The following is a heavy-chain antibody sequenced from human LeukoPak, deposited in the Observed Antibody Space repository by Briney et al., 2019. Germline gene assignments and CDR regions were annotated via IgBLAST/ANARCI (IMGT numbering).Heavy chain of an antibody. CDR2: IYGGGST. CDR1: GLSVSSSF. V-gene: IGHV3-53*01. D-gene: IGHD6-19*01. J-gene: IGHJ4*02. CDR3: ASWPVGWYGEDS. Sequence: GGSLRLSCAATGLSVSSSFMSWVRQAPGKGLEWVSAIYGGGSTYYADSVKGRFTISRDTPKNTLYLQMNSLRVEDTAVYYCASWPVGWYGEDSWGQGTLVTVSS.